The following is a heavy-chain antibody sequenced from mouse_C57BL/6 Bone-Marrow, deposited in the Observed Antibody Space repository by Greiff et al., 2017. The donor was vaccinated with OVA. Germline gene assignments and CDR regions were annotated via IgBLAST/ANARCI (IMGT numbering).Heavy chain of an antibody. CDR3: ARWDDYGGGDY. CDR1: GYTFTSYG. D-gene: IGHD2-4*01. V-gene: IGHV1-81*01. CDR2: IYPRSGNT. J-gene: IGHJ4*01. Sequence: QVQLQQSGAELARPGASVKLSCKASGYTFTSYGISWVKQRTGQGLEWIGEIYPRSGNTYYNEKFKGKATLTADKSSGTAYMELRSLTSEDSAVYFCARWDDYGGGDYWGQGTSVTVSS.